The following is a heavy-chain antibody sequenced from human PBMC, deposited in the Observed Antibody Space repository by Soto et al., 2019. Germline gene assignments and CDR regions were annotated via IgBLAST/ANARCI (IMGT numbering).Heavy chain of an antibody. Sequence: QVQLVESVGGVVQPGRSLRLSCAASGFTFSSYGMHWVRQAPGKGLEWVAVIWYDGSNKYYADSVKGRFTISRDNSKNTLYLQMNSLRAEDTAVYYCARDRGYGDYSYYFDYWGQGTLVTVSS. CDR3: ARDRGYGDYSYYFDY. D-gene: IGHD4-17*01. CDR1: GFTFSSYG. CDR2: IWYDGSNK. J-gene: IGHJ4*02. V-gene: IGHV3-33*01.